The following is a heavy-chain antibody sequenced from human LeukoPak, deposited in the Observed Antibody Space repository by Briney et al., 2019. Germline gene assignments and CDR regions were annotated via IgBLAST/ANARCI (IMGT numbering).Heavy chain of an antibody. CDR2: IYSGGST. D-gene: IGHD1-26*01. CDR3: ARGTRNSGSSWYFDY. Sequence: GGSLRLSCAASGFTVSSNYMSWVRQAPGKGLEWVSVIYSGGSTYYADSVKGRFTISRDNSKNTLYLQMNSLRAEDTGVYYCARGTRNSGSSWYFDYWGQGTLVTVSS. J-gene: IGHJ4*02. V-gene: IGHV3-66*01. CDR1: GFTVSSNY.